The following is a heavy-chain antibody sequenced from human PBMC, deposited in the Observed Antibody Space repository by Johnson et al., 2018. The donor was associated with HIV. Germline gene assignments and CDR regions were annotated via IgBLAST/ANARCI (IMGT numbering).Heavy chain of an antibody. V-gene: IGHV3-30*04. D-gene: IGHD6-13*01. J-gene: IGHJ3*01. CDR3: ARDGESQQLPLGDAFDF. CDR2: ISDDGSSK. Sequence: QVQLVESGGGVVQPGRSLRISCAASGFTLSRYAVHWVRQAPGKGLDWVAVISDDGSSKYYADFVKGRFTISRDNSKNTLYLQMNNVRAEDTAVYYCARDGESQQLPLGDAFDFWGQGTMVTVSS. CDR1: GFTLSRYA.